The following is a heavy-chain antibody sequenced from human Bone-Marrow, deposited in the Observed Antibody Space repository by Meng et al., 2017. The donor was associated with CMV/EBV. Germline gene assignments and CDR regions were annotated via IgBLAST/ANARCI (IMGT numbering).Heavy chain of an antibody. D-gene: IGHD2-15*01. CDR2: IYYSGST. Sequence: SETLSLTCTVSGGSISSSSYYWGWIRQPPGKGLEWIGSIYYSGSTYYNPSLKSRVTISVDTSKNQFPLKLSSVTAADTDVDYCAGDRGYCSGGSCYLMQWFDPWGQGTLVTVSS. J-gene: IGHJ5*02. V-gene: IGHV4-39*06. CDR1: GGSISSSSYY. CDR3: AGDRGYCSGGSCYLMQWFDP.